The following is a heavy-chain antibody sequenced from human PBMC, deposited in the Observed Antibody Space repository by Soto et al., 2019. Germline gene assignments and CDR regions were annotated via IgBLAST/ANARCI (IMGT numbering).Heavy chain of an antibody. D-gene: IGHD1-26*01. CDR1: GYTLSEIS. Sequence: ASVKVSCKVPGYTLSEISMHWVRQAPGKGLEWMGGFDPEHGETMYAQKFQGRVTMTEDTSTDTGYMELSSLRSDDTAVYYCTTHSGSYYVPWFDPWGQGTLVTVSS. V-gene: IGHV1-24*01. CDR3: TTHSGSYYVPWFDP. CDR2: FDPEHGET. J-gene: IGHJ5*02.